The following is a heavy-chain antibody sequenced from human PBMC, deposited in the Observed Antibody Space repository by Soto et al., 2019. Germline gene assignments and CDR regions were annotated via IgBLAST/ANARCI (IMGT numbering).Heavy chain of an antibody. CDR1: GYTFTSYG. D-gene: IGHD3-3*01. V-gene: IGHV1-18*01. J-gene: IGHJ5*02. Sequence: ASVKVSCKASGYTFTSYGISWVRQAPGQGLEWMGWISAYYGNTNYAQKFQGRVTMTTDTSTSTAYMELRSLRSDDTAVYYCARDYAYYDFWSGYSRDNWFDPWGQGTLVTVSS. CDR2: ISAYYGNT. CDR3: ARDYAYYDFWSGYSRDNWFDP.